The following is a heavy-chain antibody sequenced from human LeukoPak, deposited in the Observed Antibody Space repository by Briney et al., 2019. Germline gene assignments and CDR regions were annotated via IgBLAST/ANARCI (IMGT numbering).Heavy chain of an antibody. CDR3: ARVVPAAFWFDP. V-gene: IGHV4-39*01. CDR1: GGSISSSSYY. Sequence: SETLSLTCTVSGGSISSSSYYWGWIRQPPGKGLEWIGNIYYSGSTYYNPSLKSRVTISVDTSKNQFSLKLSSVTAADTAVYYCARVVPAAFWFDPWGQGTLVTVSS. J-gene: IGHJ5*02. CDR2: IYYSGST. D-gene: IGHD2-2*01.